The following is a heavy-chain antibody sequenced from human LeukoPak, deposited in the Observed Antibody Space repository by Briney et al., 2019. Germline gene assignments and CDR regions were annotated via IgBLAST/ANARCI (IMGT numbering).Heavy chain of an antibody. Sequence: PGGSLRLSCAASGFTFSTYAMSWVRQAPGRGLEWVLGICGSGGCTYYADSVKGRFTISRDNSKNTLYLQMNSLRVEDTAVYYCASTPFYDYVWGSYRYRGLFDNWGQGTLVSVSS. CDR2: ICGSGGCT. CDR3: ASTPFYDYVWGSYRYRGLFDN. J-gene: IGHJ4*02. V-gene: IGHV3-23*01. CDR1: GFTFSTYA. D-gene: IGHD3-16*02.